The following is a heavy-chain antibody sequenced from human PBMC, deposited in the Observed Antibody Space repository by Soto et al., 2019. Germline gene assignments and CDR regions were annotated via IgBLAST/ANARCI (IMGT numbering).Heavy chain of an antibody. Sequence: ESGGTLVQPGRSLRLSCAASGFSFDEYAMHWVRQVPGKGLEWVSGVSWNSGTVGYGDSVKGRFTISRDNDKNSLYLQMNSLRAEDTAMYYCAKGFCSSAKCYTYSYMDVWDKGTAVTVSS. V-gene: IGHV3-9*01. CDR3: AKGFCSSAKCYTYSYMDV. D-gene: IGHD2-2*01. CDR1: GFSFDEYA. CDR2: VSWNSGTV. J-gene: IGHJ6*03.